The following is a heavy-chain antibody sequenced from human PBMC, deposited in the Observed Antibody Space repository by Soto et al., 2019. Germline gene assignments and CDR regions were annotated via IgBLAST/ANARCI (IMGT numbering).Heavy chain of an antibody. CDR2: INQDGSEK. Sequence: GGSLRLSCAASGFTFSSSWMSWVRQAPGKGLEWVANINQDGSEKYYVDSVQGRFTISRDNAKNSLYLQMNSLRAEDTAMYYCARDYSSSWSYFDYWGQGTLVTVSS. D-gene: IGHD6-6*01. V-gene: IGHV3-7*01. J-gene: IGHJ4*02. CDR3: ARDYSSSWSYFDY. CDR1: GFTFSSSW.